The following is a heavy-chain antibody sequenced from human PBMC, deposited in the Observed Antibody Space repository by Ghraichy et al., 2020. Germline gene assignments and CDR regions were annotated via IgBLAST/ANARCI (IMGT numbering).Heavy chain of an antibody. V-gene: IGHV4-34*01. J-gene: IGHJ4*02. Sequence: SETLSLTCAVYGGSFSGYYWSWIRQPPGKGLEWIGEINHSGSTNYNPSLKSRVTISVDTSKNQFSLKLSSVTAADTAVYYCARGLTVGATTVGFDYWGQGTLVTVSS. D-gene: IGHD1-26*01. CDR1: GGSFSGYY. CDR2: INHSGST. CDR3: ARGLTVGATTVGFDY.